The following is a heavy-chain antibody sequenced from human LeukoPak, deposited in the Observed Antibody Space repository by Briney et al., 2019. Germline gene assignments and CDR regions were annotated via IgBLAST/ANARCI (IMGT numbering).Heavy chain of an antibody. Sequence: GGSLRLSCAASGFTLSSYWMSWVRQAPGKGLEWVANIKQDGSEKYYVDSVKGRFTISRDNAKNSLYLQMNSLRAEDTAVYYRARLGGAGDYWGQGTLVTVSS. CDR2: IKQDGSEK. J-gene: IGHJ4*02. CDR1: GFTLSSYW. CDR3: ARLGGAGDY. V-gene: IGHV3-7*01. D-gene: IGHD4-17*01.